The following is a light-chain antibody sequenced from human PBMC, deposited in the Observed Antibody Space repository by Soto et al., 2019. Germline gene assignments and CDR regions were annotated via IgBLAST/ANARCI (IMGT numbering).Light chain of an antibody. J-gene: IGKJ1*01. Sequence: EIVSTQSPGTLSLSPGERATLSCRASQYVGSDFLAWYQQRPGQPPRILIFGASGRATGIPDRFSGSGSGTDFTLTISRLEPEDVGMYYCQQYGSLSWAFGQGTKVDIK. CDR1: QYVGSDF. V-gene: IGKV3-20*01. CDR2: GAS. CDR3: QQYGSLSWA.